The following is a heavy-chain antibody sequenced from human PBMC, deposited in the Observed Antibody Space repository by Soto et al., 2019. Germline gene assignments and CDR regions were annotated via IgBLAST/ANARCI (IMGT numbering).Heavy chain of an antibody. CDR3: AKDIAGGSAEYYYYGMDV. Sequence: GGSLRLSCAASGFTFDDYTMHWVRQVPGKGLEWVSLISWDGGSTYYADSVKGRFTISRDNSKNSLYLQMNSLRTEDTALYYCAKDIAGGSAEYYYYGMDVWGQGTTVTVSS. D-gene: IGHD3-10*01. J-gene: IGHJ6*02. CDR1: GFTFDDYT. CDR2: ISWDGGST. V-gene: IGHV3-43*01.